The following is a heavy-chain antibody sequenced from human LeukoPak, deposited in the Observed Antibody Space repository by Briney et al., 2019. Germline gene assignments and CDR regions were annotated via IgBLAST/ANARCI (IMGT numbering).Heavy chain of an antibody. CDR2: ISAYNGNT. CDR3: ARVVVEGSYYYYYMDV. Sequence: ASVKVSCKASGYTFTSYGISWVRQAPGQGLEWMGWISAYNGNTNYAQKLQGRVTMTTDTSTSTAYMELRSLRSDDTAVYYCARVVVEGSYYYYYMDVWGKGTTVTISS. J-gene: IGHJ6*03. D-gene: IGHD2-2*01. CDR1: GYTFTSYG. V-gene: IGHV1-18*01.